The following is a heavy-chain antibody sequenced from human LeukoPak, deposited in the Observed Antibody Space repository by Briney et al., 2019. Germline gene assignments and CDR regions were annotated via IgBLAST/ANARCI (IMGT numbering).Heavy chain of an antibody. CDR3: ARVYSGSDPRGVDY. Sequence: SETLSLTCTVSGGSISSYYRSWIRQPPGKGLEWIGYIYYSGSTNYNPSLKSRVTISVDTSKNQFSLKLSSVTAADTAVYYCARVYSGSDPRGVDYWGQGTLVTVSS. CDR2: IYYSGST. CDR1: GGSISSYY. J-gene: IGHJ4*02. V-gene: IGHV4-59*01. D-gene: IGHD1-26*01.